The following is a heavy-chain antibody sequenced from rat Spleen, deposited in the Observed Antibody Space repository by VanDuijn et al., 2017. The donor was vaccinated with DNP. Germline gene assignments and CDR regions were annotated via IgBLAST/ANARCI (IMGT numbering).Heavy chain of an antibody. CDR1: GFTFSNYD. J-gene: IGHJ3*01. CDR3: TNQGFAY. V-gene: IGHV5-27*01. Sequence: EVQLVESGGGLVQPGRSLKLSCAASGFTFSNYDMAWVRQAPTKGLEWVASINPSGGSSYYRASVKGRFTISRDNAKSSLYLQMDSLRSEDTATYYCTNQGFAYWGQGTLVTVSS. CDR2: INPSGGSS.